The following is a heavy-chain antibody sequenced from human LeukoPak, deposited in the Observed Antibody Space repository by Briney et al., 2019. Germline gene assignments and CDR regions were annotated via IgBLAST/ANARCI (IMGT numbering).Heavy chain of an antibody. J-gene: IGHJ1*01. V-gene: IGHV3-48*01. CDR2: ISSSSSTI. Sequence: PGGSLRLSCAASGFTFSSYSMNWVRQAPGKGLEWVSYISSSSSTIYYADSMKGRFTISRDNAKNSLYLQMNSLRAEDTAVYYCARDWYYYDSSGYYYVSYFQHWGQGTLVTVSS. CDR1: GFTFSSYS. CDR3: ARDWYYYDSSGYYYVSYFQH. D-gene: IGHD3-22*01.